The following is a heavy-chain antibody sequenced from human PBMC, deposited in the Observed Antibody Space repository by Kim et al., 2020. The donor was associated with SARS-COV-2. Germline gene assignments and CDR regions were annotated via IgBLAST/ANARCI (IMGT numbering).Heavy chain of an antibody. D-gene: IGHD6-6*01. V-gene: IGHV3-23*01. Sequence: ADSVNCRFTTSRDNSKSTLYLQMNSLRAEDTAVYYCAKDPRVSSEYYFDYWGQGTLVTVSS. J-gene: IGHJ4*02. CDR3: AKDPRVSSEYYFDY.